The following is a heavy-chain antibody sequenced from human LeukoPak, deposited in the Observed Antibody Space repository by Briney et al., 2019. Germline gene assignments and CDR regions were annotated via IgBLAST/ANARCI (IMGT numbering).Heavy chain of an antibody. CDR2: IYYSGST. J-gene: IGHJ6*03. Sequence: SETLSLTCTVSGGSISSSSYYWGWIRQPPGKGLEWIGSIYYSGSTYYNPSLKSRVTISVDTSKNQFSLKLSSVTAADTAVYYCARGLTGIVPAAIFYYYYYMDVWGKGTTVTISS. CDR3: ARGLTGIVPAAIFYYYYYMDV. CDR1: GGSISSSSYY. V-gene: IGHV4-39*07. D-gene: IGHD2-2*02.